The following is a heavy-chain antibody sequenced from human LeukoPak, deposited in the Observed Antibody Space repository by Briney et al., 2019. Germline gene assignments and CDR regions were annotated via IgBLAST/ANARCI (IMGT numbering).Heavy chain of an antibody. CDR2: ISGSGIST. V-gene: IGHV3-23*01. CDR1: GFTFSSYA. J-gene: IGHJ3*02. Sequence: GGSLRLSCAASGFTFSSYAMSWVRQAPGKGLEWVSDISGSGISTYYADSVKGRFTISRDNSKNTLYLQMNSLRAEDTAVYYCAKEGLNKWEPVRAFDIWGQGTMVTVSS. D-gene: IGHD1-26*01. CDR3: AKEGLNKWEPVRAFDI.